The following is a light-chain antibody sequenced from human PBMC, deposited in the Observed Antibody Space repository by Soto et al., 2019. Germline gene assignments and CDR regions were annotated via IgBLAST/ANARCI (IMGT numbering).Light chain of an antibody. V-gene: IGKV3-20*01. J-gene: IGKJ1*01. CDR2: GAS. Sequence: EIVLTQSPGTLSLSPGERASLSCRASQSITSSYLAWYQQKPGQAPRLLIYGASNRATGISDRFSGSGSGTDFTLTISRLEPEDFAVYYCQQYGSSPGTFGQGTKVDI. CDR1: QSITSSY. CDR3: QQYGSSPGT.